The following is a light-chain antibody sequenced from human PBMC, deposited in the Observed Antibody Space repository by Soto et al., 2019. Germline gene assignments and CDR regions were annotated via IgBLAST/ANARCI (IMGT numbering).Light chain of an antibody. V-gene: IGKV3-15*01. CDR2: GAS. CDR3: QQYNNWPPLT. J-gene: IGKJ4*01. CDR1: QNINTK. Sequence: EIVMTQSPVTLSVSQGDRATLSCRASQNINTKLAWYQQMPGQAPRLLIHGASTRATGIPARFSGSGSGTEFTLTISSLQSEDFAVYYCQQYNNWPPLTLGGGTKVDIK.